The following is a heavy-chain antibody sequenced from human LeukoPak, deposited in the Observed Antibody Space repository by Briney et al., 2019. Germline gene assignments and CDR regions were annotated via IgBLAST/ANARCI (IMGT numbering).Heavy chain of an antibody. D-gene: IGHD7-27*01. V-gene: IGHV3-21*01. CDR1: GFTFSSYS. J-gene: IGHJ6*03. Sequence: GGSLRLSCAASGFTFSSYSMNWVRQAPGKGLEWVSSISSTSIYIYYADSVKGRFTISRDNAKNSLSLQMNTLRAEDTAVYYCTSGDSYYYMDVWGKGTTVTVSS. CDR2: ISSTSIYI. CDR3: TSGDSYYYMDV.